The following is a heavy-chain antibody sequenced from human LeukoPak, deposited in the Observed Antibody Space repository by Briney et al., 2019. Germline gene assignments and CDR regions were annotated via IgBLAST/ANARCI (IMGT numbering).Heavy chain of an antibody. J-gene: IGHJ4*02. Sequence: ASVRVSCKASGDTFIDYYMHWVRQAPGQGLEWMGWINPNSGATNYAQKFQGRVTMTRDTFISTAYMELSRLRSDDTAMYYCAREVFLVDVSFLYYFDSWGQGTLVTVSS. V-gene: IGHV1-2*02. CDR3: AREVFLVDVSFLYYFDS. D-gene: IGHD3-3*01. CDR1: GDTFIDYY. CDR2: INPNSGAT.